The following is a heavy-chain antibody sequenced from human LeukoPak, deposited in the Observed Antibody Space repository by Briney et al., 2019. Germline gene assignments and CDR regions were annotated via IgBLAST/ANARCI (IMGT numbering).Heavy chain of an antibody. CDR1: GGSISSGDYY. CDR2: IYYSGST. V-gene: IGHV4-30-4*02. CDR3: ARNSGDFWSGYTDFDY. Sequence: KASETLSLTCTVSGGSISSGDYYWSWIRQPPGKGLEWIGYIYYSGSTYYNPSLKSRVTISVDTSKNQFSLKLSSVTAADTAVYYCARNSGDFWSGYTDFDYWGQGTLVTVSS. J-gene: IGHJ4*02. D-gene: IGHD3-3*01.